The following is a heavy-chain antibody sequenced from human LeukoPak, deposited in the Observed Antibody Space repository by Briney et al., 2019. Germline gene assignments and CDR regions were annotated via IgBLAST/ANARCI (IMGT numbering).Heavy chain of an antibody. CDR2: IYTSGST. CDR1: GGSISSGSYY. V-gene: IGHV4-61*02. CDR3: ARRSKARGMVYFDY. Sequence: SETLSLTCTVSGGSISSGSYYWSWIRQPAGKGLEWIGRIYTSGSTNYNPFLKSRVTISVDTTKNQFSLKLSSVTAADTAVYYCARRSKARGMVYFDYWGQGTLVTVSS. J-gene: IGHJ4*02. D-gene: IGHD2-8*01.